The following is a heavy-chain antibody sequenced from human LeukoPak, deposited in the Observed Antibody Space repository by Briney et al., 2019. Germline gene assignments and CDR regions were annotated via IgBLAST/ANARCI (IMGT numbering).Heavy chain of an antibody. CDR2: ISYDGSNK. D-gene: IGHD6-19*01. CDR1: GFTFSSYA. V-gene: IGHV3-30*04. CDR3: ARPAGGSGPFDY. Sequence: GSLRLSCAASGFTFSSYAMHWVRQAPGKGLEWVAVISYDGSNKYYADSVKGRFTISRDNSKNTLYLQMNSLRAEDTAVYYCARPAGGSGPFDYWGQGTLVTVSS. J-gene: IGHJ4*02.